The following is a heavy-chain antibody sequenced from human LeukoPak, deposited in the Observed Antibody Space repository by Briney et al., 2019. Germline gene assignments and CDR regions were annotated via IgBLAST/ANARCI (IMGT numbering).Heavy chain of an antibody. CDR2: ISSSSSYI. D-gene: IGHD5/OR15-5a*01. CDR3: ARESVYDSGYYYYYMDV. CDR1: GFTFSSYS. V-gene: IGHV3-21*01. J-gene: IGHJ6*03. Sequence: GGSLRLSCAASGFTFSSYSMNWVRQAPGKGLEWVSSISSSSSYIYYADSVKGRFTISRDNAKNSLYLQMNSLRAEDTAVYYCARESVYDSGYYYYYMDVWGKGTTVTISS.